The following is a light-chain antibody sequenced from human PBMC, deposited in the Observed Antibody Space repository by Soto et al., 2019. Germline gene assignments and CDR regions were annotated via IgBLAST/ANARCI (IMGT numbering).Light chain of an antibody. V-gene: IGKV4-1*01. J-gene: IGKJ4*01. CDR3: QQYYVTPLT. CDR2: WAS. Sequence: DIVMTQSPDSLAVSLGERATINCRSSQTVLYSSNNKNYLAWYQQKPGQPPKLLISWASSRESGVPGRFSGSGSGTDFTLTISSLQAEDVAVYYCQQYYVTPLTFGGGTKVEIK. CDR1: QTVLYSSNNKNY.